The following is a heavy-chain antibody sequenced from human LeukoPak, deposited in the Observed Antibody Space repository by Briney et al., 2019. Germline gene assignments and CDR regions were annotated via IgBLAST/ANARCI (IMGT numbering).Heavy chain of an antibody. CDR3: ARGGFTMIDAPGFDP. CDR1: GYTFTYRY. V-gene: IGHV1-45*02. J-gene: IGHJ5*02. CDR2: ITPFNGST. Sequence: ASVKVSCKASGYTFTYRYLHWVRQAPGQALEWMGCITPFNGSTNYAPKFQDRVTITRDRSMSTAYMELSSLSSADTAVYYCARGGFTMIDAPGFDPWGQGTLVTVSS. D-gene: IGHD3-22*01.